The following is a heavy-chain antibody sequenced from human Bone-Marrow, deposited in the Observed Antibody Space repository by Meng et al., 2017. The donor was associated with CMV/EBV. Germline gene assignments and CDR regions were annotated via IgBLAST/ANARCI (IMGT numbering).Heavy chain of an antibody. CDR3: ARGVRFHPHDY. J-gene: IGHJ4*02. D-gene: IGHD3-3*01. CDR1: GFTFSSFS. CDR2: ISSSSGYI. V-gene: IGHV3-21*01. Sequence: GESLKISCAASGFTFSSFSMNWVRQAPGKGLEWVSSISSSSGYIYYADSVKGRFTISRDNAKNTLYLQMNSLRAEDTAVYYCARGVRFHPHDYWGQGTRVTGSS.